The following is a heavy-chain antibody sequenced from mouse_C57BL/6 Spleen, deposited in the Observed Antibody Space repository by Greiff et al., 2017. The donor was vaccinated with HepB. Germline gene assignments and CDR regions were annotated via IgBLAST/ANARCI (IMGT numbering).Heavy chain of an antibody. CDR1: GYTFTSYW. CDR2: INPSNGGT. D-gene: IGHD1-1*01. Sequence: QVHVQQPGTELVKPGASVKLSCKASGYTFTSYWMPWVKQRPGQGLEWIGNINPSNGGTNYNEKFKSKATLTVDKSSSTAYMQLSSLTSEDSAVYYCARSVAYSTALDYWGQGTSVTVSS. V-gene: IGHV1-53*01. CDR3: ARSVAYSTALDY. J-gene: IGHJ4*01.